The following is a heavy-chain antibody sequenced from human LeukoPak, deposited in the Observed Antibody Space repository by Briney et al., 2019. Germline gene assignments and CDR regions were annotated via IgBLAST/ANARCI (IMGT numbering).Heavy chain of an antibody. CDR3: ARELRYCSSTSCYSGWFDP. V-gene: IGHV1-69*01. D-gene: IGHD2-2*01. CDR2: IIPIFGTA. J-gene: IGHJ5*02. Sequence: SVKVSCKASGGTFSSDAISWVRQAPGQGLEWMGGIIPIFGTANYAQKFQGRVTITADEATSTAYMELSSLRSEDTAVYYCARELRYCSSTSCYSGWFDPWGQGTLVTVSS. CDR1: GGTFSSDA.